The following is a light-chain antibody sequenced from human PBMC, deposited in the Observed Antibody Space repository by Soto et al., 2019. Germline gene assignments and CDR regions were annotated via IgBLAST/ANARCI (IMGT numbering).Light chain of an antibody. CDR1: QSVSSN. Sequence: EIVMTQSPATLSVSPGERATLSCRASQSVSSNLAWYQQKPGQAPRLLIYGASTRATGIPARFSGSGSGTEFTLTISSLQSEDFAVYYCRQYNKWPLTFGGGTKVDIK. CDR3: RQYNKWPLT. V-gene: IGKV3-15*01. CDR2: GAS. J-gene: IGKJ4*01.